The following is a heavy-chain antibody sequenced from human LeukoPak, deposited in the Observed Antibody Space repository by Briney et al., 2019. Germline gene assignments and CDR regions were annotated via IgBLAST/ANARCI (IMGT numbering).Heavy chain of an antibody. Sequence: GGSLRLSCAASGFTFSSYWMSWVRQAPGKGLEWVANIKQDGSEKYYVDSVKGRFTISRDNAKNSLYLQMNSLRAEDTAVYYCARRDGLWFGEFPFDYWGQGTLVTVSS. CDR2: IKQDGSEK. J-gene: IGHJ4*02. CDR1: GFTFSSYW. V-gene: IGHV3-7*01. D-gene: IGHD3-10*01. CDR3: ARRDGLWFGEFPFDY.